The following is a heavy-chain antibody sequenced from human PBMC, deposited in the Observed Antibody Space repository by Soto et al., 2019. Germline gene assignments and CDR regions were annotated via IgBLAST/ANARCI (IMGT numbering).Heavy chain of an antibody. CDR2: IKSKTDGGTT. Sequence: GGSLRLSCAASGFTFSNAWMNWVRQAPGKGLECVGRIKSKTDGGTTDYAAPVKGRFTISRDDSKNTLYLQMNRVKTEDTAVYYFSTPAGDYYYYYGMDVWGQGTTVTVSS. CDR1: GFTFSNAW. D-gene: IGHD7-27*01. V-gene: IGHV3-15*07. CDR3: STPAGDYYYYYGMDV. J-gene: IGHJ6*02.